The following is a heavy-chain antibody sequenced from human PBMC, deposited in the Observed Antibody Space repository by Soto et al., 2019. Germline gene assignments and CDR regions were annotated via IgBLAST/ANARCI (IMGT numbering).Heavy chain of an antibody. Sequence: PSETLSLTCTVSGGSISSGDYYWSWIRQPPGKGLEWIGYIYYSGSTYYNPSLKSRVTISVDTSKNQFSLKLSSVTAADTAVYYCARGLRDRGVIKRWAPDYYGMDVWGQGTTVTV. CDR1: GGSISSGDYY. V-gene: IGHV4-30-4*01. D-gene: IGHD3-10*01. CDR3: ARGLRDRGVIKRWAPDYYGMDV. CDR2: IYYSGST. J-gene: IGHJ6*02.